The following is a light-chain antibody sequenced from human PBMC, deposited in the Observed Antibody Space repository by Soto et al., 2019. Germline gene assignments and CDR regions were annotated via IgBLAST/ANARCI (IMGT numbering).Light chain of an antibody. CDR2: EVS. CDR3: SSYAVFKEV. V-gene: IGLV2-8*01. Sequence: QSALTQPPSASGSPGQSVTISCTGSSSDVGGYNYVSWYQQHPGKAPKLILYEVSKRPSGVPDRFSASKSGNTASLTVSGLQAEDEADYYCSSYAVFKEVFGGGTKLTVL. J-gene: IGLJ3*02. CDR1: SSDVGGYNY.